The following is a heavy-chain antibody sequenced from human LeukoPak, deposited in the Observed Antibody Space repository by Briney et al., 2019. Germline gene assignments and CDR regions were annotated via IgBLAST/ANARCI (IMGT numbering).Heavy chain of an antibody. CDR1: GYTFTDYY. CDR2: INPNGGGT. CDR3: AKSMSGGLGFFQS. V-gene: IGHV1-2*02. J-gene: IGHJ1*01. D-gene: IGHD2-15*01. Sequence: GASVKVSCKASGYTFTDYYMHWVRQRPGQGLECMGWINPNGGGTNYAQNFQGRVTMTRDTSISTTYMELRSLRSDDTAVYYCAKSMSGGLGFFQSWGQGTLVTVSS.